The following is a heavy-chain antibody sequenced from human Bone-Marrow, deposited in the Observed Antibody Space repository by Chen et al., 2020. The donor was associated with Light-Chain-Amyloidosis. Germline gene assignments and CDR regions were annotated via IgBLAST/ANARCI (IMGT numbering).Heavy chain of an antibody. Sequence: EVQLVESGGGLLQRGGSLRLSCAASGFAFSSYAMSWVRQAPGKGMEWVSTISGSGGSRYYGASVKVRLTISRDNCKSALFRQMISLRAEDTAVYYCAKDISYDDILPGYPADAFDIWGQGTMVTVSS. CDR2: ISGSGGSR. J-gene: IGHJ3*02. V-gene: IGHV3-23*04. CDR1: GFAFSSYA. D-gene: IGHD3-9*01. CDR3: AKDISYDDILPGYPADAFDI.